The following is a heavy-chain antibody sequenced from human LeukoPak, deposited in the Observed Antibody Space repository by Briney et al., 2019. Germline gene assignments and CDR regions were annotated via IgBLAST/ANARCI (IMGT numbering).Heavy chain of an antibody. J-gene: IGHJ4*02. Sequence: GASVKVSCKASGYTFTGYYIHWVRQAPGQGLEWMGWINSNSGGTNYVQKFQGRVAMTRDTSISTTYMELTSLTSDDTAVYYCARELSGSRYPGDYWGRGTLVTVSS. CDR1: GYTFTGYY. D-gene: IGHD1-26*01. CDR2: INSNSGGT. CDR3: ARELSGSRYPGDY. V-gene: IGHV1-2*02.